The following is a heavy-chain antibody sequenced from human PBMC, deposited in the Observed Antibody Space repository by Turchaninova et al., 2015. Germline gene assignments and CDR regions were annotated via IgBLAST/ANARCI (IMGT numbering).Heavy chain of an antibody. D-gene: IGHD6-13*01. CDR3: AREKTAAGGDY. J-gene: IGHJ4*02. CDR1: GFTFRSYD. CDR2: ISMSSTYI. V-gene: IGHV3-21*01. Sequence: EVQLVESGGGLVKPGGSLRLSCAASGFTFRSYDMTWVRQAPGKGLGWVSSISMSSTYINYAESVRGRFTISRDNANNSLYLQMNNLRVEDTAIDFCAREKTAAGGDYWGQGTLVTVSA.